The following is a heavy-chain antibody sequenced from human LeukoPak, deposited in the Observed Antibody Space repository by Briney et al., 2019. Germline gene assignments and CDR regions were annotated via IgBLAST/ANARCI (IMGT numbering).Heavy chain of an antibody. CDR3: ARDRGGYQSFDS. CDR2: IYTSGST. V-gene: IGHV4-61*02. CDR1: GGSISSGSYY. D-gene: IGHD5-12*01. J-gene: IGHJ4*02. Sequence: SQTLSLTCTVSGGSISSGSYYWSWIRQPAGKGLEWIGRIYTSGSTNYNPSLKSRVTISVDTSKNQFSLKLSSVTAADTAVYYCARDRGGYQSFDSWGQGTLVTVSS.